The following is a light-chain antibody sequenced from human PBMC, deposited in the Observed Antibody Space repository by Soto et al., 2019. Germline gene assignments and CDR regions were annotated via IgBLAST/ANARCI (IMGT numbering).Light chain of an antibody. CDR2: GAS. Sequence: DIQMTQSPSTLPASVGDRVTITSRPSQSIIRYLNWYHQKPGKAPKLLIYGASTLQSGVPSRFSGSGSGTEFTLTISRLEPEDFAVYYCQQYNNWPQTFGQGTKVDIK. J-gene: IGKJ1*01. CDR3: QQYNNWPQT. V-gene: IGKV1-39*01. CDR1: QSIIRY.